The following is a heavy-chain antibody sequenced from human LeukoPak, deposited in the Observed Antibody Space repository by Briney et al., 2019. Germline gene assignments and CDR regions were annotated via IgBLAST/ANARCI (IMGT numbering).Heavy chain of an antibody. Sequence: PSETLSLTCTVSGDSIGSHYWSWIRQPPGKGLEWIGYIFYVGSTNYNPSLKSRVTISVDTSKNQFFLKLNSVTAADKAVYYCARDYYDSRGEAFDSWGQGTMVTVSS. J-gene: IGHJ3*02. CDR1: GDSIGSHY. V-gene: IGHV4-59*11. D-gene: IGHD3-22*01. CDR3: ARDYYDSRGEAFDS. CDR2: IFYVGST.